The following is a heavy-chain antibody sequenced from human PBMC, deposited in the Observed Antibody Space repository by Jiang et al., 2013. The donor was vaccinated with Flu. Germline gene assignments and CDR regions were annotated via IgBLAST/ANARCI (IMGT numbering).Heavy chain of an antibody. D-gene: IGHD3-10*01. CDR1: GGSISSYY. CDR2: IYYSGST. CDR3: ARARGSGATSADYDY. J-gene: IGHJ4*02. Sequence: GLVKPSETLSLTCTVSGGSISSYYWSWIRQPPGKGLEWIGYIYYSGSTNYNPSLKSRVTISVDTSKNQFSLKLSSVTAADTAVYYCARARGSGATSADYDYWGQGTLVTVSS. V-gene: IGHV4-59*01.